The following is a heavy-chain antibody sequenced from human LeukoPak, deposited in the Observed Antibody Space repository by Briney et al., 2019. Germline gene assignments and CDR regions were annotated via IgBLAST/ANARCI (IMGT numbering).Heavy chain of an antibody. V-gene: IGHV3-20*04. CDR3: ARVKLLYGSGIGDAFDI. J-gene: IGHJ3*02. D-gene: IGHD3-10*01. CDR1: GFTFDDYG. Sequence: PGRSLRLSCAASGFTFDDYGMSWVHQAPGKGLEWVSGINWNGGSTGYEDSVKGRFTISRDNAKNSLYLQMNSLRAEDTALYYCARVKLLYGSGIGDAFDIWGQGAMVTVSS. CDR2: INWNGGST.